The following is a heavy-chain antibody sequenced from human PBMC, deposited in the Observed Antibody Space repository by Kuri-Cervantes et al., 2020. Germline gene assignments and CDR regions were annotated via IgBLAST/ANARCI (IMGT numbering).Heavy chain of an antibody. Sequence: GGSLRLSCAASGFIFSSYSMNWVCQAPGKGLEWVSSISNSSSYIYYADSVKGRFTISRDNAKNSLYLQMNSLRAEDTAVYYCAKDSGYGTRRGYYYMDVWGKGTTVTVSS. CDR3: AKDSGYGTRRGYYYMDV. D-gene: IGHD5-12*01. CDR1: GFIFSSYS. J-gene: IGHJ6*03. V-gene: IGHV3-21*01. CDR2: ISNSSSYI.